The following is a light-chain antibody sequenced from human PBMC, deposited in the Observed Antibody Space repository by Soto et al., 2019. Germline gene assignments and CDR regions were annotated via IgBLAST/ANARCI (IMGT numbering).Light chain of an antibody. Sequence: EIVLTQSPGTLSLSPGERATLSCRASQSVSSRYLAWYQQKPGQAPRLLLYGASSRATGIPDRFSASGSGEDFTLTISRLEPEAFAVYYCQQCGTSLPWTFGQGTKVEIK. CDR3: QQCGTSLPWT. CDR1: QSVSSRY. J-gene: IGKJ1*01. CDR2: GAS. V-gene: IGKV3-20*01.